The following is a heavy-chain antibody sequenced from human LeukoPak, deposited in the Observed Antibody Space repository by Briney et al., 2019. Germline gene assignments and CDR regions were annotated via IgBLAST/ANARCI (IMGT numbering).Heavy chain of an antibody. Sequence: PGKSLRLSCAASGFTFSYYGMHWVRQAPGKGLEWVAFILYDGANRYHVDSVKGRFTVSRDNSKNMLYLQMNSLRVEDTAVYYCARAAADQNKPFDYWGQGALVTVSS. CDR1: GFTFSYYG. J-gene: IGHJ4*02. CDR3: ARAAADQNKPFDY. V-gene: IGHV3-33*01. CDR2: ILYDGANR.